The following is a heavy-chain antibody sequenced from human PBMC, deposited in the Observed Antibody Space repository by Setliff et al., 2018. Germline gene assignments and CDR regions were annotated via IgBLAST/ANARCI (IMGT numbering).Heavy chain of an antibody. CDR1: GGTFRTDG. Sequence: ASVKVSCKASGGTFRTDGFNWVRQAPGQGLEWMGWISVYTGHTKSAQKFQGRVTMTTDTSTSTAYMELRSLTSDDTAVYYCARSQWDGLWFKELLSNWGQGTLVTVSS. CDR2: ISVYTGHT. J-gene: IGHJ4*02. CDR3: ARSQWDGLWFKELLSN. V-gene: IGHV1-18*01. D-gene: IGHD3-10*01.